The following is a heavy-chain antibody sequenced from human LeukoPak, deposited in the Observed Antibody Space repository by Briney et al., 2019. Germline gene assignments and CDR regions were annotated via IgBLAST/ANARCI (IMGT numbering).Heavy chain of an antibody. CDR2: ISAYNGNT. Sequence: ASVKVSCKASGYTFTGYYMHWVRQAPGQGLEWMGWISAYNGNTNYAQKLQGRVTMTTDTSTSTAYMELRSLRSGDTAVYYCARGDWFGEFWGQGTLVTVSS. D-gene: IGHD3-10*01. J-gene: IGHJ4*02. V-gene: IGHV1-18*04. CDR1: GYTFTGYY. CDR3: ARGDWFGEF.